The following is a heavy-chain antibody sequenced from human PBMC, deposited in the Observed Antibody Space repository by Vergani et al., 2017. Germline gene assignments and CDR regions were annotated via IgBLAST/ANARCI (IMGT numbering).Heavy chain of an antibody. V-gene: IGHV3-21*01. CDR3: ARDCCSGDTQFYYYMDV. CDR1: GFTFSSYS. D-gene: IGHD2-15*01. J-gene: IGHJ6*03. CDR2: ISSSSSYI. Sequence: VQLVESGGGLVKPGGSLRLSCAASGFTFSSYSMNWVRQAPGKGLEWVSSISSSSSYIYYADSVKGRFTISRDNAKNSLYLQMNSLRAEDTAVYYCARDCCSGDTQFYYYMDVWGKGTTVTVSS.